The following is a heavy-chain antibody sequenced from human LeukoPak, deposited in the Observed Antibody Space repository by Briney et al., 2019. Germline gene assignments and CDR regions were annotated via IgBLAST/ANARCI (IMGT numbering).Heavy chain of an antibody. V-gene: IGHV3-7*01. J-gene: IGHJ4*02. CDR2: IKQDGSEK. Sequence: GGPLRLSCAASGFNFSSYWMSWVRQATGKGLEWVAYIKQDGSEKYYVDSVKGRFTISRDNATNSLYLQMNSLRAEDTAVYYCATSSQYYYDSSGYYFLYWGQGTLVTVSS. D-gene: IGHD3-22*01. CDR3: ATSSQYYYDSSGYYFLY. CDR1: GFNFSSYW.